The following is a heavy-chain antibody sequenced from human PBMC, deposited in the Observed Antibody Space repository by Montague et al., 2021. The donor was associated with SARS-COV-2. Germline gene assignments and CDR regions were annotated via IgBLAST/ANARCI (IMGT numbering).Heavy chain of an antibody. D-gene: IGHD5-12*01. J-gene: IGHJ3*02. CDR3: ARHGDSGYEPDGFHI. CDR1: GGSISSRSYY. CDR2: IHYSGST. V-gene: IGHV4-39*01. Sequence: SETLSLTCTVSGGSISSRSYYWGWIRQSPGMGLEWIGSIHYSGSTFYNPSLKSRVTISVDTSKNQFSLRVGGVTAEDTTVYFCARHGDSGYEPDGFHIWGQGTRVTVSS.